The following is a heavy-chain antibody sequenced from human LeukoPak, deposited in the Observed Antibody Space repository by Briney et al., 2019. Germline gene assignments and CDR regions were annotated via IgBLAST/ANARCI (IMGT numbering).Heavy chain of an antibody. D-gene: IGHD6-13*01. V-gene: IGHV1-24*01. Sequence: ASVKVSCKVSGYTLTELSMHWVRQAPGKGLEWMGGFDPEDGETIYAQRFQGRVTKTEDTSTDTAYMELSSLRSEDTAVYYCATDLFSSSWYPPHDYWGQGTLVTVSS. J-gene: IGHJ4*02. CDR3: ATDLFSSSWYPPHDY. CDR2: FDPEDGET. CDR1: GYTLTELS.